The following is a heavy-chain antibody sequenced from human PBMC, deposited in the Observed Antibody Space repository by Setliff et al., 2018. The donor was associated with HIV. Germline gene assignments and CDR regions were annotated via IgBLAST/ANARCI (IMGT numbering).Heavy chain of an antibody. CDR3: ARVYYFDSSGYYQRGDVFDI. CDR1: GGSFSGYY. Sequence: SETLSLTCAVYGGSFSGYYWSWIRQPPGKGLEWIGEINHSGSTNYNPSLKSRVTISIDTSKSQISLKLTSVTAADTAMYHCARVYYFDSSGYYQRGDVFDIWGQGTMVTVSS. V-gene: IGHV4-34*01. J-gene: IGHJ3*02. CDR2: INHSGST. D-gene: IGHD3-22*01.